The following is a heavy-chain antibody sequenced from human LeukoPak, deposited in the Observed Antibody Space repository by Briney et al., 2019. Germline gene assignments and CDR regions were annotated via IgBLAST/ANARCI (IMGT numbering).Heavy chain of an antibody. J-gene: IGHJ4*02. CDR1: DDSISDYY. CDR3: ARGGYSYGLDY. V-gene: IGHV4-59*01. Sequence: SETLSLTCTVSDDSISDYYRGWIRQPPGKGLGGIGYSDYSGSTNYNPSLKSRVTISIDTSKNQFYLKMNSVTAADTAVYYCARGGYSYGLDYWGQGTLVTVSS. D-gene: IGHD5-18*01. CDR2: SDYSGST.